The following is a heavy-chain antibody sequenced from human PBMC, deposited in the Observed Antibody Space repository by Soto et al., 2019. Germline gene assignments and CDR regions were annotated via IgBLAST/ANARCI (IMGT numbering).Heavy chain of an antibody. V-gene: IGHV3-30*18. Sequence: GGSLRLSCAASGFTFSSYGMHWVRQAPGKGLEWVAVISYDGSNKYYADSVKGRFTISRDNSKNTLYLQMNSLRAEDTAVYYCAKDSEGYNFWYYYYGMDVWGQGTTVTVSS. CDR3: AKDSEGYNFWYYYYGMDV. D-gene: IGHD3-3*01. CDR2: ISYDGSNK. J-gene: IGHJ6*02. CDR1: GFTFSSYG.